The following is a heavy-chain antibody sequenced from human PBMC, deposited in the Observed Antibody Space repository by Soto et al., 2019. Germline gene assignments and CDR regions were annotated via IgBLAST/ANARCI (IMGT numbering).Heavy chain of an antibody. D-gene: IGHD1-26*01. Sequence: QVQLQESGPGLVKPSGTLSLTCAVSGGSISSSNWWSWVRQPPGKGLEWIGEIYHSGSTNYNPSLKSRVTISVDKPNNQFSLQLGSVSAADTDVYYCARDRRNGSYGYRGQGTLVHVSS. CDR2: IYHSGST. V-gene: IGHV4-4*02. CDR3: ARDRRNGSYGY. J-gene: IGHJ4*02. CDR1: GGSISSSNW.